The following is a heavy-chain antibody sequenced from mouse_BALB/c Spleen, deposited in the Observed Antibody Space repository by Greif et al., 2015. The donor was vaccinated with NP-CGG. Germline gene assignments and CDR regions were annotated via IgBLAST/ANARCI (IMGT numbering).Heavy chain of an antibody. CDR3: ARGAYYFDY. V-gene: IGHV1-7*01. CDR2: INPSTGYT. Sequence: VKLQESGAELAKPGASVKMSCKASGYTFTSYWIHWVKQRPGQGLEWIGYINPSTGYTEYNQKFKDKATLTADKSSSTAYMQLSSLTSEDSAVYYCARGAYYFDYWGQGTTLTVSS. J-gene: IGHJ2*01. CDR1: GYTFTSYW.